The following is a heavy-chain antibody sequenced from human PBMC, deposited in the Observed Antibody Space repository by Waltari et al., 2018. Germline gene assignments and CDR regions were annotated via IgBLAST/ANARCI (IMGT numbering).Heavy chain of an antibody. CDR2: TYYRSKWYN. V-gene: IGHV6-1*01. Sequence: QVQLQQSGPGLVKPSQPLSLTCAISGASVPSHSTAWNWIRQSPSRGLEWPGRTYYRSKWYNDYAVSVKSRITINPDTSKNQFSLQLNSVTPEDTAVYYCARATEVGALHYFDYWGQGTLVTVSS. J-gene: IGHJ4*02. CDR3: ARATEVGALHYFDY. CDR1: GASVPSHSTA. D-gene: IGHD1-26*01.